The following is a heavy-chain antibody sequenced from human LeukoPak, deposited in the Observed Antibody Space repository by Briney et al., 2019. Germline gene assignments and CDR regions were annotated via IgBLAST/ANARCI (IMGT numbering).Heavy chain of an antibody. Sequence: SVKVSCKASGFTFTSSAMQWVRQARGQRLEWIGWIVVGSGNTNYAQKFQERDTITRDMSTSTAYMELSSLRSEDTAVYYCAASRPYYDFWSGYYMDDAFDIWGQGTMVTVSS. J-gene: IGHJ3*02. CDR3: AASRPYYDFWSGYYMDDAFDI. CDR1: GFTFTSSA. V-gene: IGHV1-58*02. D-gene: IGHD3-3*01. CDR2: IVVGSGNT.